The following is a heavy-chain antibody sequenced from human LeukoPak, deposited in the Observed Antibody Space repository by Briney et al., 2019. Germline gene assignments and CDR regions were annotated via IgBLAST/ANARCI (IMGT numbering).Heavy chain of an antibody. CDR3: AKDHGVAAAGIPNWFDY. Sequence: GGSLRLSWAASGFTFSSYAMSWVRQAPGKGLEWVSAISGSGDSTYYADSVKGRFTISRDNSKNTLYLQMNSLRAEDTAVYYCAKDHGVAAAGIPNWFDYWGQGTLVTVSS. D-gene: IGHD6-13*01. J-gene: IGHJ4*02. CDR1: GFTFSSYA. CDR2: ISGSGDST. V-gene: IGHV3-23*01.